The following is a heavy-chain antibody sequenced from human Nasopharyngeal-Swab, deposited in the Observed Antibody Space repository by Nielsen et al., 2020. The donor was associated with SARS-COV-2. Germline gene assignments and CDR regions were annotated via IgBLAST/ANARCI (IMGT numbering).Heavy chain of an antibody. Sequence: SETLSLTCTVSGGSISSSSYYWGWIRQPPGKGLEWIGSIYYSGSTYYNPSLKSRVTISVDTSKNQFSLKLSSVTAADTAVYYCARHRSDSIAAAGTGWFDPWGQGTLVTVSS. V-gene: IGHV4-39*01. J-gene: IGHJ5*02. CDR2: IYYSGST. D-gene: IGHD6-13*01. CDR3: ARHRSDSIAAAGTGWFDP. CDR1: GGSISSSSYY.